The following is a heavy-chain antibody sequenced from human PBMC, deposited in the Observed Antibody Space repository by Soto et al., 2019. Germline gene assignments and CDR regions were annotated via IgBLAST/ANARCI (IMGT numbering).Heavy chain of an antibody. J-gene: IGHJ4*02. CDR3: MLGSGWKDFDY. Sequence: QLQLQESGPGLVKHSETLSLTCTVSGGSISGSSYYWGWIRQPPGKGLEWIGNIYYSGSTYYNPSLKSRVTISVDTSKNQFSLKLSSVTAADTAVYYCMLGSGWKDFDYWGQGTLVTVSS. V-gene: IGHV4-39*01. CDR2: IYYSGST. D-gene: IGHD3-22*01. CDR1: GGSISGSSYY.